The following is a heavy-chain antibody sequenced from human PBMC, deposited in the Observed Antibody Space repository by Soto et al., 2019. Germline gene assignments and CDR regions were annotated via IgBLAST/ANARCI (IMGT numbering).Heavy chain of an antibody. CDR3: SRSFQQLVRLLGSWEGKDAFDI. CDR2: IIPILGIA. V-gene: IGHV1-69*02. Sequence: QVQLVQSGAEVKKPGSSVKVSCKASGGTFSSYTISWVRQAPGQGLEWMGRIIPILGIANYAQKFQGRVTITADKSTSTAYMEMSSLRSEDTAVYYCSRSFQQLVRLLGSWEGKDAFDIWGQGTMVTVSS. D-gene: IGHD6-6*01. CDR1: GGTFSSYT. J-gene: IGHJ3*02.